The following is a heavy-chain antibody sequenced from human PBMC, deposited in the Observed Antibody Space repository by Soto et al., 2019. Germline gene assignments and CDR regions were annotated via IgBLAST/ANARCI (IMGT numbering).Heavy chain of an antibody. D-gene: IGHD6-13*01. Sequence: SXTLCLTCAVSGGSMSSINWWSWVRQPRWKGLELIGEIYHSGSTNYNPSLKSRVTISVDKSKNQFSLKLSSVTAADTAVYYCARGGSSWDYYYYGMDVWGQGTTVTVSS. J-gene: IGHJ6*02. V-gene: IGHV4-4*02. CDR2: IYHSGST. CDR3: ARGGSSWDYYYYGMDV. CDR1: GGSMSSINW.